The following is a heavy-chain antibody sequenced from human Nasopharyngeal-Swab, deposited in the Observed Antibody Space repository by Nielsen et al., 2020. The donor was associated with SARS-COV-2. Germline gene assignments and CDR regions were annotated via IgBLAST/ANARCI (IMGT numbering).Heavy chain of an antibody. J-gene: IGHJ6*02. CDR2: INHSGST. V-gene: IGHV4-34*01. Sequence: RQAPGKGLEWGGEINHSGSTNYNPSLKSRVTISVDTSKNQFSLKLSSVTAADTTVYYCARGSDYDFWSGYYYGMDVWGQGTTVTVSS. D-gene: IGHD3-3*01. CDR3: ARGSDYDFWSGYYYGMDV.